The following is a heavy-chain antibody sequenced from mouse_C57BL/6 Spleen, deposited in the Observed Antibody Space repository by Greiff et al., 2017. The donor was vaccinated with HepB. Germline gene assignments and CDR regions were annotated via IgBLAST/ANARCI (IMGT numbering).Heavy chain of an antibody. J-gene: IGHJ3*01. D-gene: IGHD2-4*01. Sequence: VHLVESGAELVRPGASVTLSCKASGYTFTDYEMHWVKQTPVHGLEWIGAIDPETGGTAYNQKFKGKAILTADKSSSTAYMELRSLTSEDSAVYYCTSYDYDDVAYWGQGTLVTVSA. CDR2: IDPETGGT. CDR1: GYTFTDYE. CDR3: TSYDYDDVAY. V-gene: IGHV1-15*01.